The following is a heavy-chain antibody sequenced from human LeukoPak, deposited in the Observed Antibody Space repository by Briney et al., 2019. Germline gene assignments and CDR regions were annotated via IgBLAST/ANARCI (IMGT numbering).Heavy chain of an antibody. Sequence: SETLSLTCTVSGASISSFYWGWIRQPPGMRLEWIGYIYYSGSTNYNPSLKSRVTISSDTSINQLSLKLRSVTAADTAVYYCARTGGGYSFDSWGQGTLVTVSS. J-gene: IGHJ4*02. CDR2: IYYSGST. CDR3: ARTGGGYSFDS. V-gene: IGHV4-59*01. D-gene: IGHD6-13*01. CDR1: GASISSFY.